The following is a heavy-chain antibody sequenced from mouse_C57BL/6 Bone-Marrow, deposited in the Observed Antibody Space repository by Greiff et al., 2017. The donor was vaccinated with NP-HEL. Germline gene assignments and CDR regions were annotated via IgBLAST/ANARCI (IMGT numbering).Heavy chain of an antibody. V-gene: IGHV1-82*01. CDR2: IYPGDGDT. Sequence: VQLQQSGPELVKPGASVKISCKASGYAFSSSWMNWVKQRPGKGLEWIGRIYPGDGDTNYNGKFKGKATLTADKSSSTAYMQLSSLTSEDSAVYFCARGKTGTYAMDYGGQGTSVTVSS. CDR1: GYAFSSSW. D-gene: IGHD4-1*01. J-gene: IGHJ4*01. CDR3: ARGKTGTYAMDY.